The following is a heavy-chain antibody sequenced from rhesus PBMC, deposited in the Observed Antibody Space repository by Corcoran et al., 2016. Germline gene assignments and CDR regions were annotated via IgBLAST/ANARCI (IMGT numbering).Heavy chain of an antibody. V-gene: IGHV4-76*01. Sequence: QVQLQESGPGVVKPSETLSLTCAVSGGSISGIYGWSWIRQPPGKGLEWIGYIYGSSGSTNYNPSLKSRVTISKDASKNQFSLKLSAVTAADTAIYYWARDLYTSGLRDYWGQGVLVTVSS. CDR2: IYGSSGST. CDR3: ARDLYTSGLRDY. J-gene: IGHJ4*01. CDR1: GGSISGIYG. D-gene: IGHD6-31*01.